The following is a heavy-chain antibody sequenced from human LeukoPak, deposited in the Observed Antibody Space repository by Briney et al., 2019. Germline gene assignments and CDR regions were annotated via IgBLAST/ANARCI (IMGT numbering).Heavy chain of an antibody. Sequence: GASVKVSCKASGYTFTSYYMHWVRQAPGQGLEWMGIINPSGGSTSYAQKFQGRVTMTRDMSTSTAYMELRSLRSDDTAVYYCARDQQYYGSLELEPPYYWGQGTLVTVSS. CDR1: GYTFTSYY. CDR3: ARDQQYYGSLELEPPYY. J-gene: IGHJ4*02. CDR2: INPSGGST. V-gene: IGHV1-46*01. D-gene: IGHD3-10*01.